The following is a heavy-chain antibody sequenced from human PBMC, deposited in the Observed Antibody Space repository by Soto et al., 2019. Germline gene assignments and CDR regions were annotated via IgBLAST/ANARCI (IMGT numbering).Heavy chain of an antibody. J-gene: IGHJ4*02. Sequence: QVHLVESGGGVVQPGRSQRLSCAASGFTFSSYGMHWVRQAPGKGLGWVAFISYDATNKYYADSVRGRFTISRDNSKNTLNLQLNSLRVEDTALYYCVKDKMDYGLFDSWGQGTLVTVSS. CDR3: VKDKMDYGLFDS. CDR1: GFTFSSYG. D-gene: IGHD4-17*01. CDR2: ISYDATNK. V-gene: IGHV3-30*18.